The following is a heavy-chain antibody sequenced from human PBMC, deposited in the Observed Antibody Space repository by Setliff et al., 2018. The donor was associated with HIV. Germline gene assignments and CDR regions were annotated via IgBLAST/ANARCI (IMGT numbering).Heavy chain of an antibody. CDR1: GYSFTDYY. V-gene: IGHV1-2*02. D-gene: IGHD3-10*01. CDR2: INPKSDGT. CDR3: ARVVVRGVTFIAEYFQH. Sequence: GASVKVSCKASGYSFTDYYIHWVRQAPGQGLEWMGWINPKSDGTNYAQKFQGRVTMTEDTSTDTAYMELSSLRSDDTAVYYCARVVVRGVTFIAEYFQHWGQGTLVTVSS. J-gene: IGHJ1*01.